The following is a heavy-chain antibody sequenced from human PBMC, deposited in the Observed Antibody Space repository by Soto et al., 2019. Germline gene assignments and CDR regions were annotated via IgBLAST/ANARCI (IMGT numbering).Heavy chain of an antibody. J-gene: IGHJ4*02. V-gene: IGHV2-5*01. CDR2: MYWNDEK. CDR1: GFSRTTDGVG. CDR3: DHRTTVAYGTK. Sequence: QITLKESGPTLVKPTQTLTLTCTFFGFSRTTDGVGVHWIRQPPVKALEWLGLMYWNDEKGYRPSLQSRLTIPKATARNQVVLTMTHMDPADTATCYCDHRTTVAYGTKWGQGPVVTVSS. D-gene: IGHD4-4*01.